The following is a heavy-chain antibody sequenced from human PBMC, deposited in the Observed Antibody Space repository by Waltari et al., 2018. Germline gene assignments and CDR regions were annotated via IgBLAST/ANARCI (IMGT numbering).Heavy chain of an antibody. CDR2: ITWNSGKV. V-gene: IGHV3-9*01. D-gene: IGHD3-16*01. J-gene: IGHJ4*02. CDR1: GFTYDDFA. Sequence: EVQLVESGGALVQPGRSLRLSCATSGFTYDDFAMHWVRQVPGEGLDVVAGITWNSGKVDYAGSVKGRFTISRDNAKNLLFLQMNSLRPEDTALYYCTKDLTHTNYEGFANWGLGTLVTVSS. CDR3: TKDLTHTNYEGFAN.